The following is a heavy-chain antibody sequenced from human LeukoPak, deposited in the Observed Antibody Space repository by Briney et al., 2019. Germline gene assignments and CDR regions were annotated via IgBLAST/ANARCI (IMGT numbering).Heavy chain of an antibody. Sequence: GGSLRLSXAASGFTFSSYSLNWVRQAPGMGLEWISYISSTSGTIYYADSVKGRFTISRDNAKNSLYLQMNRLRAEDTAVYYCVREGGFDNWGQGTLVTVSS. CDR3: VREGGFDN. V-gene: IGHV3-48*01. CDR2: ISSTSGTI. J-gene: IGHJ4*02. CDR1: GFTFSSYS. D-gene: IGHD3-16*01.